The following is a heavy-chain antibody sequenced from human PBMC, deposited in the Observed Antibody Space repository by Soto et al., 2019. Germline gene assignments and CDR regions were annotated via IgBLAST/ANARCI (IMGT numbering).Heavy chain of an antibody. CDR2: IYYSGST. CDR3: ARGWEVSNHFDY. J-gene: IGHJ4*02. V-gene: IGHV4-59*01. D-gene: IGHD1-26*01. Sequence: KTSETLSLTCTVSGGSISSYYWSWIRQPPGKGLEWIGYIYYSGSTNYNPSLKSRVTISVDTSKNQFSLKLSSVTAADTAVYYCARGWEVSNHFDYWGQGTLVTVSS. CDR1: GGSISSYY.